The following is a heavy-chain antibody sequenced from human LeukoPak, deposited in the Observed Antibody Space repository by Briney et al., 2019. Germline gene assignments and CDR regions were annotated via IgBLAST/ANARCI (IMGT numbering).Heavy chain of an antibody. D-gene: IGHD3-22*01. V-gene: IGHV1-18*01. Sequence: APVKVSCKASGYTFTNYRIAWVRQAPGQGLEWMGWVSTNDGNTVYAQRLQGRVTMTTDTSTSVAYMELRSLTSDDTAVYYCTRAPPGMTMMTDYWGQGTLVTVSS. CDR1: GYTFTNYR. J-gene: IGHJ4*02. CDR3: TRAPPGMTMMTDY. CDR2: VSTNDGNT.